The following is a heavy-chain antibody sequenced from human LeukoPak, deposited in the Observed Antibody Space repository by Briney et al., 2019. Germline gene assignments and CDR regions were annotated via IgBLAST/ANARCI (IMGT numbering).Heavy chain of an antibody. J-gene: IGHJ4*02. Sequence: GGSLRLSCAASGLTVTNAWMNWVRKAPGKGLEWVSYISSSSSTIYYADSVKGRFTISRDNAKNSLYLQMNSLRAEDTAVYYCAKRYSSGPRDGHWGQGTLVTVSS. V-gene: IGHV3-48*01. CDR3: AKRYSSGPRDGH. CDR2: ISSSSSTI. CDR1: GLTVTNAW. D-gene: IGHD6-19*01.